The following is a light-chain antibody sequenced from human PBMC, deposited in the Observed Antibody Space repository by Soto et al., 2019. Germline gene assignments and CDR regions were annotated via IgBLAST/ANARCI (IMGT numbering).Light chain of an antibody. CDR3: AAWDDSLNGPV. CDR2: SNN. Sequence: QSVLTQPPSASGTPGQRVTLSCSGSSSNIGSNTVNWYQQLPGTAPKLLIDSNNRRPSGVPDRFSGSKSGTSASLAISGLQSEDEADYYCAAWDDSLNGPVFGGGTKLTVL. V-gene: IGLV1-44*01. J-gene: IGLJ2*01. CDR1: SSNIGSNT.